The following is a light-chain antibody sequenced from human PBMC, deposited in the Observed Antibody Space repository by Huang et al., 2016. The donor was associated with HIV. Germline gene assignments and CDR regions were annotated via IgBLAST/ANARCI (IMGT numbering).Light chain of an antibody. CDR2: AAS. J-gene: IGKJ2*01. V-gene: IGKV1-39*01. CDR1: QSFSSS. CDR3: QQSDSTPYT. Sequence: DIQMTQSPSSLSASVGDRFTISCRSIQSFSSSFNWYQQRPGKAPKLLIYAASSLQIGVPSRFSGSGSGTDFSLTINSLQPEDFATYYCQQSDSTPYTFGQGTKLEIK.